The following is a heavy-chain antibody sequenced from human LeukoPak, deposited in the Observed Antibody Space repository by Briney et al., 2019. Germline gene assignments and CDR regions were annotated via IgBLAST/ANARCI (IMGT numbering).Heavy chain of an antibody. V-gene: IGHV3-30*18. J-gene: IGHJ4*02. CDR2: ISYDGSNK. CDR3: AKDGLDIVVVPAYYFDY. Sequence: PGGPLRLPCAASGFTFSSYGMHWVRQAPGKGLEWVAVISYDGSNKYYADSVKGRFTISRDNSKNTLYLQMNSLRAEDTAVYYCAKDGLDIVVVPAYYFDYWGQGTLVTVSS. CDR1: GFTFSSYG. D-gene: IGHD2-2*01.